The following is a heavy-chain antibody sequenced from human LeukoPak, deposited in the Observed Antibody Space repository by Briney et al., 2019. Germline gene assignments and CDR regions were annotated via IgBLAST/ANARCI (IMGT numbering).Heavy chain of an antibody. CDR3: ARGKYYYGSGSYSFDY. Sequence: SETLSLTCTVSSGSISTSNYYWGWVRQHPGKALEWIGNIFYSGSTYYSPSLKSRVTISLDTSRNQFSLKLSSVTAADTAVYYCARGKYYYGSGSYSFDYWGQGTLVAVSS. J-gene: IGHJ4*02. D-gene: IGHD3-10*01. V-gene: IGHV4-39*07. CDR2: IFYSGST. CDR1: SGSISTSNYY.